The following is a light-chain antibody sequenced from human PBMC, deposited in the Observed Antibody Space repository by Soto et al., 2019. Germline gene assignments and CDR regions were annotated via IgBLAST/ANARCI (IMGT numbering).Light chain of an antibody. CDR2: GAS. CDR1: QSVGYD. Sequence: EVELTQSPASLSVSPGERATLACRASQSVGYDLAWYQQSPGQAPRLLVYGASTRATGIPGRFSGGGYGTEFTLTISSLQVEDLALYYCQQYNFGPPWTFGQGTTVEIK. V-gene: IGKV3D-15*01. J-gene: IGKJ1*01. CDR3: QQYNFGPPWT.